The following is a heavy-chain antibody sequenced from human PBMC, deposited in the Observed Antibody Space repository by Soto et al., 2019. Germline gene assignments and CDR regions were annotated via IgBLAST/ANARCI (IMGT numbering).Heavy chain of an antibody. CDR3: ARDRGGITVASKPLGEWFDP. D-gene: IGHD5-12*01. CDR1: GGSISSYY. J-gene: IGHJ5*02. CDR2: IYYSGST. V-gene: IGHV4-59*12. Sequence: SETLSLTCTVSGGSISSYYWSWIRQPPGKGLEWIGYIYYSGSTNYNPSLKSRVTISVDTSKNQFSLKLSSVTAADTAVYYCARDRGGITVASKPLGEWFDPWGQGTLVTVSS.